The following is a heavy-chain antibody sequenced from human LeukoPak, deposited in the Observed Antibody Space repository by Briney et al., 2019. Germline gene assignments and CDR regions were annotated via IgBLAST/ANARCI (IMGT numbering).Heavy chain of an antibody. D-gene: IGHD2-15*01. CDR1: GDSISSPKW. CDR2: VYHGGSA. CDR3: ARDLRGIVAPPR. V-gene: IGHV4-4*02. J-gene: IGHJ4*02. Sequence: SGTLSLTCAVSGDSISSPKWWSWVRQPPGKGLEWIGEVYHGGSANYNPSVKSRVTISVDKSKNQFSLRLTSATAADTAVYYCARDLRGIVAPPRWGQGTLVSVSS.